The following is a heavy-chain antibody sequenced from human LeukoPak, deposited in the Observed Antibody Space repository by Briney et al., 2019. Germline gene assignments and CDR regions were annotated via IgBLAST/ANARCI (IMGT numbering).Heavy chain of an antibody. CDR1: GGSISSGGYS. V-gene: IGHV4-30-2*01. Sequence: PSQTLSLTCAVSGGSISSGGYSWSWLRQPPGKGLEWIGYIYHSGSTYYNPSLKSRVTISVDRSKNQFSLKLSSVTAADTAVYYCARAVVRGVIDYWGQGTLVTVSS. J-gene: IGHJ4*02. D-gene: IGHD3-10*01. CDR2: IYHSGST. CDR3: ARAVVRGVIDY.